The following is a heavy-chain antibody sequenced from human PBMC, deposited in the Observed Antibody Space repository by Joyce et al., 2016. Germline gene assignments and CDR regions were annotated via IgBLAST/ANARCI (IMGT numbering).Heavy chain of an antibody. CDR2: IYPGDSDT. CDR3: ARHEGDYELGFDY. V-gene: IGHV5-51*01. CDR1: GYSFTNYW. Sequence: EVQLVQSGAEVRKTGESLKISCKGSGYSFTNYWIGWVRQMPGKGLEWMGIIYPGDSDTRYSPPFQGQVTISSDKSIRTAYLQWTSLKASDTSMYYCARHEGDYELGFDYWGQGTLLTVSS. D-gene: IGHD4-17*01. J-gene: IGHJ4*02.